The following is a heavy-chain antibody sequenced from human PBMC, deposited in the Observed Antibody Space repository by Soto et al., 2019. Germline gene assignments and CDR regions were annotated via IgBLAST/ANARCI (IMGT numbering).Heavy chain of an antibody. CDR1: GGSISSYY. J-gene: IGHJ4*02. CDR3: ARDRTGDYDY. Sequence: SETLSLTCTVSGGSISSYYWSWIRQPPGKGLEWIGYIYYSGSTNYNPSLKSRVTISVDTSKNQFSLKLSSVTAADTAVYYCARDRTGDYDYWGQGTLVTSPQ. V-gene: IGHV4-59*01. CDR2: IYYSGST. D-gene: IGHD4-17*01.